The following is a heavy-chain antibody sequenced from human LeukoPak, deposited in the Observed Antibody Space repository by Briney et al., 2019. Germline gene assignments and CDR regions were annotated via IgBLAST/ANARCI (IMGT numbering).Heavy chain of an antibody. Sequence: ASVKVSCKASGYTFTGYYMHWVRQAPGQGLEWMGGIIPIFGSANYAQKFRGRVSMTTDMSTSTVYMELSSLRSEDTAVYYCAREYSGGNFDYWGQGTLVTVSS. V-gene: IGHV1-46*01. CDR3: AREYSGGNFDY. D-gene: IGHD2-15*01. J-gene: IGHJ4*01. CDR1: GYTFTGYY. CDR2: IIPIFGSA.